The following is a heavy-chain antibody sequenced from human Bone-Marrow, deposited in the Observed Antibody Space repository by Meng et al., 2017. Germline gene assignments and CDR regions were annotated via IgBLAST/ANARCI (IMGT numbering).Heavy chain of an antibody. J-gene: IGHJ4*02. V-gene: IGHV4-4*02. Sequence: QVQLQESGTGLGEPSGTLSLTCTVSGASITISHWFTWVRQPPGKGLEWIGETYHSGTTTYSPSLKSRVTISIDKSRNHFSLKLTSVTAADTAIYYCATQESRDGHSPYWGQGTLVTVSS. CDR3: ATQESRDGHSPY. CDR1: GASITISHW. D-gene: IGHD5-24*01. CDR2: TYHSGTT.